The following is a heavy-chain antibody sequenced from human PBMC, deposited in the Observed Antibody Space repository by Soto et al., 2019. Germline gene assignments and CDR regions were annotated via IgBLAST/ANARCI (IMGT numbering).Heavy chain of an antibody. V-gene: IGHV3-23*01. CDR1: GFTFISYA. Sequence: CGSLRLSCAASGFTFISYAFNFFRQSPGKGLEWVSTISSSGDSTHYADSVKGRFTISRDNSKNTLSLQMNSLRAEDTAIYYCARDPSTGSADYWGHGTLVTVSS. D-gene: IGHD3-9*01. CDR2: ISSSGDST. J-gene: IGHJ4*01. CDR3: ARDPSTGSADY.